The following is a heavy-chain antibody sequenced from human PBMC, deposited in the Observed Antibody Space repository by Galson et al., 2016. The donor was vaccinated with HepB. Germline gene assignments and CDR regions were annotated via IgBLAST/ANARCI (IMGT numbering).Heavy chain of an antibody. CDR3: TNFQTIGVTGLEY. Sequence: SLRLSCAASGFTFSSDGMNWVRQAPGKGLEWVASISPDSIHRFYPDSVKGRFTISRDNTKNSLWLQMSYLRAEDTAVYYCTNFQTIGVTGLEYWGQGTLVTVSS. D-gene: IGHD6-19*01. V-gene: IGHV3-21*01. CDR1: GFTFSSDG. J-gene: IGHJ4*02. CDR2: ISPDSIHR.